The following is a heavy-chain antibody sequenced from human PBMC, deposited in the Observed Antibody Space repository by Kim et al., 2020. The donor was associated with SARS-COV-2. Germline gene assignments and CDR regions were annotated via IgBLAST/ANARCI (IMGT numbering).Heavy chain of an antibody. D-gene: IGHD2-21*01. V-gene: IGHV4-4*09. Sequence: TYNPSLNRRVTISEDTSGNQFSLKLRSVTAADTAVYYCVVGAGWLIDYWGQGTLVSVSS. J-gene: IGHJ4*02. CDR3: VVGAGWLIDY.